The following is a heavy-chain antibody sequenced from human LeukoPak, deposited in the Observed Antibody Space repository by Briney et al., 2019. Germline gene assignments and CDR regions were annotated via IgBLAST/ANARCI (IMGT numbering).Heavy chain of an antibody. CDR1: GFTFSSHW. D-gene: IGHD2-15*01. V-gene: IGHV3-7*01. CDR2: IKQDGSEK. CDR3: ARVRARSGWFDP. J-gene: IGHJ5*02. Sequence: GGSLRLSCAASGFTFSSHWMSWVRQAPGKGLEWVANIKQDGSEKYYVDSVKGRFTISRDNAKNSLYLQMNSLRAEDTAVYYCARVRARSGWFDPWGQGTLVTVSS.